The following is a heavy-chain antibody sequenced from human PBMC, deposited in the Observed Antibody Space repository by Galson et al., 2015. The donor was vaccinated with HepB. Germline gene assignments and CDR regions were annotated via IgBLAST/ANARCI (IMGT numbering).Heavy chain of an antibody. CDR2: IRYDGSNK. CDR3: AKDREYSSSWGYYYYYGMDV. V-gene: IGHV3-30*02. Sequence: SLRLSCAASGFTFSSYGMHWVRQAPGKGLEWVAFIRYDGSNKYYADSVKGRFTISRDNSKNTLYLQMNSLRAEDTAVYYCAKDREYSSSWGYYYYYGMDVWGQGTTVTVSS. CDR1: GFTFSSYG. D-gene: IGHD6-13*01. J-gene: IGHJ6*02.